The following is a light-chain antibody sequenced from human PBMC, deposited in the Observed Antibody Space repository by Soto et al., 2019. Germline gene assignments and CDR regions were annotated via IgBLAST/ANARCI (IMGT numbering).Light chain of an antibody. CDR1: SSDVGGYNY. CDR2: EVS. Sequence: QSALTQPASVSGSPVQSITISCTGTSSDVGGYNYVSWYQQHPGKAPKLMIYEVSNRPSGVPNRFSGSKSGNTASLTISGLQAEDEADYYCSSYTSSSTVVFGGGTKLTVL. CDR3: SSYTSSSTVV. V-gene: IGLV2-14*01. J-gene: IGLJ2*01.